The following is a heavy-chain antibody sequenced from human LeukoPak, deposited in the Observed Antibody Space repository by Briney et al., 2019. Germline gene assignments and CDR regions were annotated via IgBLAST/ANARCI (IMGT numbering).Heavy chain of an antibody. CDR1: GGSISSYY. D-gene: IGHD3-22*01. CDR3: ARAESIVVVTY. J-gene: IGHJ4*02. V-gene: IGHV4-59*01. Sequence: SETLSLTCTVSGGSISSYYRSWIRQPPGKGLEWIGYIYYSGSTNYNPSLKSRVTISVDTSKNQFSLKLSSVTAADTAVYYCARAESIVVVTYWGQGTLVTVSS. CDR2: IYYSGST.